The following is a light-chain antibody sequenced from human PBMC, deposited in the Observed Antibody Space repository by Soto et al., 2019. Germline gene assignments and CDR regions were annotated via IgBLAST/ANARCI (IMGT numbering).Light chain of an antibody. CDR2: AAS. Sequence: DIQMTQTPSSLSSSVGDRFTIAFLASQGISTYLAWYQQKPGKVPKLLIYAASTLLSGVPSRFSGSGSGTDFTLTISSLQPEDVATYYCQKYDTAPLTFGQGTKVDIK. CDR3: QKYDTAPLT. J-gene: IGKJ1*01. V-gene: IGKV1-27*01. CDR1: QGISTY.